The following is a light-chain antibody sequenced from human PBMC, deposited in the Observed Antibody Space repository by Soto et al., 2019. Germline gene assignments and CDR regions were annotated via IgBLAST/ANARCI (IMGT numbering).Light chain of an antibody. Sequence: EIVLTQSPGTLSLSPGERATLSCRASQSVSSSYLAWYQQKPGQAPRLLIYGASSRATGIPDRFSGSGSGTDFTLTISRLEPEDFALYYCQQYGSSPVTFGQGTKLEIK. V-gene: IGKV3-20*01. CDR3: QQYGSSPVT. J-gene: IGKJ2*01. CDR1: QSVSSSY. CDR2: GAS.